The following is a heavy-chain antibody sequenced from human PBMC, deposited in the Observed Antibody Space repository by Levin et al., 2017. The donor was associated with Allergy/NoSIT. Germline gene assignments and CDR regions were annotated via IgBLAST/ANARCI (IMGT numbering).Heavy chain of an antibody. J-gene: IGHJ4*02. CDR1: GGSISSSSYY. V-gene: IGHV4-39*01. Sequence: GSLRLSCTVSGGSISSSSYYWGWIRQPPGKGLEWIGSIYYSGSTYYNPSLKSRVTISVDTSKNQFSLKLSSVTAADTAVYYCARLAGDSSSWYDYWGQGTLVTVSS. D-gene: IGHD6-13*01. CDR2: IYYSGST. CDR3: ARLAGDSSSWYDY.